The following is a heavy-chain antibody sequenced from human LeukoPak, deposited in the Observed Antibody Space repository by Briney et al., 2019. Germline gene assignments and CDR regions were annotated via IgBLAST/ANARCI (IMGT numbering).Heavy chain of an antibody. CDR3: ARDADTATWGSYGMDV. CDR1: GGSFSGYY. V-gene: IGHV4-34*01. Sequence: PSETLSLTCAVYGGSFSGYYWSWIRQPPGKGLEWIGEINHSGSTNYNPSLKSRVTISVDTSKNRFSLKLSSVTAADTAVYYCARDADTATWGSYGMDVWGQGTTVTVSS. J-gene: IGHJ6*02. CDR2: INHSGST. D-gene: IGHD5-18*01.